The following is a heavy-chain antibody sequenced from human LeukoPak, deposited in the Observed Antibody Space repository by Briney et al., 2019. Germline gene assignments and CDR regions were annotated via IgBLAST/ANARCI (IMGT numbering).Heavy chain of an antibody. Sequence: SETLSLTCAVSGYSISSGYYGGWIRQPPGKGLGWIGSIYHSGSTYYNPSLKSRVNISGDTAKNQFSLKLSSVTAADTAVYYCARGGILDIVVVPAAGLGVPLDYFDYWGQGTLVTVSS. CDR3: ARGGILDIVVVPAAGLGVPLDYFDY. CDR1: GYSISSGYY. V-gene: IGHV4-38-2*01. D-gene: IGHD2-2*01. J-gene: IGHJ4*02. CDR2: IYHSGST.